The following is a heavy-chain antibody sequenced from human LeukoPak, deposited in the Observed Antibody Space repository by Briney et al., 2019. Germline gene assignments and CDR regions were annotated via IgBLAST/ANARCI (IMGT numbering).Heavy chain of an antibody. CDR3: TTDPFFMITFGGVIVITPNPHLDY. J-gene: IGHJ4*02. CDR2: IKSKTDGGTT. D-gene: IGHD3-16*02. CDR1: GFTFSNAW. Sequence: GGSLRLSCAASGFTFSNAWMSWVRQAPGKGLEWVGRIKSKTDGGTTDYAAPVKGRFTISRDDSKNTLYLQMNSLRTEDTAVYYCTTDPFFMITFGGVIVITPNPHLDYWGQGTLVTVSS. V-gene: IGHV3-15*01.